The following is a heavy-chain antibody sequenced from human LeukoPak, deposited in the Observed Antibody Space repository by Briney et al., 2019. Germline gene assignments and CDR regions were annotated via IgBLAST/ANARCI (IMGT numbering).Heavy chain of an antibody. Sequence: ASVKISCKVSGYTFTDNYMHWVQQAPGKGLEWMGLADPEDGETIYAEKFQGRVTITADTSTDTAYMELSSLRSEDTAVYYCATQYSGSYYEPVGYWGQGTLVTVSS. CDR2: ADPEDGET. D-gene: IGHD1-26*01. CDR1: GYTFTDNY. V-gene: IGHV1-69-2*01. CDR3: ATQYSGSYYEPVGY. J-gene: IGHJ4*02.